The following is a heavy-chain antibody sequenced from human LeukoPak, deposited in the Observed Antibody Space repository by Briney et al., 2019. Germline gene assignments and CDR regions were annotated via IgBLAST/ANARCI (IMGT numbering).Heavy chain of an antibody. CDR3: ERIVLTYYYDTTDLKGYFDL. D-gene: IGHD3-22*01. V-gene: IGHV4-34*01. CDR1: GGSFTVYY. CDR2: INRNGNT. Sequence: PSETLSLTCAVYGGSFTVYYWSWIRQPPGKGLEWIGEINRNGNTNYNPSLKSRVTMSVDTSKKQFSLNLSSVTAADKDVYYCERIVLTYYYDTTDLKGYFDLWGSGTMVTVSS. J-gene: IGHJ2*01.